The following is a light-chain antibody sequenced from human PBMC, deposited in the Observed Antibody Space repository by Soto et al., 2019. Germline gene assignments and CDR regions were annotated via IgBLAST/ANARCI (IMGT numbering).Light chain of an antibody. CDR2: GVS. CDR3: QQYGSSPLYS. J-gene: IGKJ2*03. CDR1: QRVTSTF. Sequence: ELVLTQSPATLSLSPGDRATLSCRASQRVTSTFLAWYQQKPGQPPRLLISGVSTRATGIPDRFSGSGSGTDFTLTIIRLEPEDFAVYYCQQYGSSPLYSFGQGTKLHIK. V-gene: IGKV3-20*01.